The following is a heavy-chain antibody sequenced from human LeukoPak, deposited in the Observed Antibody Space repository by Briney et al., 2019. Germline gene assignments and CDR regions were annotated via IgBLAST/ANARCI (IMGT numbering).Heavy chain of an antibody. CDR3: TKSRDGYKGGAVDY. CDR2: IRSKTYGVTT. J-gene: IGHJ4*02. Sequence: GVLRLSCTASGFTFGDYPMSWVRQAPGKGHEWVGFIRSKTYGVTTEYAASVKGRFTISRDDSKSIAYLQMNSLKNEATAVYYCTKSRDGYKGGAVDYWGQGTLVTVSS. V-gene: IGHV3-49*04. CDR1: GFTFGDYP. D-gene: IGHD5-24*01.